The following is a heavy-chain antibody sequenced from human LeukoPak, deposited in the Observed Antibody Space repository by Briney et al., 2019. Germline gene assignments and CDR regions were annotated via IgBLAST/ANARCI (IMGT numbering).Heavy chain of an antibody. CDR1: GYSFTSYY. Sequence: ASVKVSCKASGYSFTSYYMHWVRQAPGQGLEWMGLINPSGSSTTYAQKFQGRVTMTGDMSTSTDYMELTSLTSDDTAVYYCARDNSLGDTAWWSDPWGQGTLVTVSS. CDR2: INPSGSST. J-gene: IGHJ5*02. CDR3: ARDNSLGDTAWWSDP. V-gene: IGHV1-46*01. D-gene: IGHD1-26*01.